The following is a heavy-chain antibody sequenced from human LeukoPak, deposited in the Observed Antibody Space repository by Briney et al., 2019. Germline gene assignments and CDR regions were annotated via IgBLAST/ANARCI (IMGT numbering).Heavy chain of an antibody. Sequence: PSETLSLTCAVSGASISSYYWSWIRQPAGKGLEWIGRVYTSGSTNYNPSLKSRVTISVDKSKNQFFLKLTSVTAADTAVYYCAGRDYWGQGTLVTVTS. V-gene: IGHV4-4*07. J-gene: IGHJ4*02. CDR2: VYTSGST. CDR1: GASISSYY. CDR3: AGRDY. D-gene: IGHD1-26*01.